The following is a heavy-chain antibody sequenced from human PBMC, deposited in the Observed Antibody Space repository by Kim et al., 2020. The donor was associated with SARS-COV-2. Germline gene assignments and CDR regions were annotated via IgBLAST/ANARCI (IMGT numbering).Heavy chain of an antibody. CDR3: ARLSYHYDSSGYSWFDP. D-gene: IGHD3-22*01. CDR1: GYTFTSYT. Sequence: ASVKVSCKASGYTFTSYTMHWVRQAPGQRLEWMGWINAGNGNTKYSQRFQGRVTITRDTSASTAYMELSSLRSEDTAVYYCARLSYHYDSSGYSWFDPWGQRTLVTVSS. J-gene: IGHJ5*02. V-gene: IGHV1-3*01. CDR2: INAGNGNT.